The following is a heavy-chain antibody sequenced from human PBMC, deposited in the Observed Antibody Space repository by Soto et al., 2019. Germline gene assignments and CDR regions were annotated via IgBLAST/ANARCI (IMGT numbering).Heavy chain of an antibody. CDR3: ATYDSSGYKLDY. CDR2: INAGNGNT. J-gene: IGHJ4*02. V-gene: IGHV1-3*01. CDR1: GYTFTSYA. D-gene: IGHD3-22*01. Sequence: ASVKVSCKASGYTFTSYAMHWVRQAPGQRLEWMGWINAGNGNTKYSQKFQGRVTITRDTSASTAYMELSSLRSEDTAVYYCATYDSSGYKLDYWGQGTLVTVS.